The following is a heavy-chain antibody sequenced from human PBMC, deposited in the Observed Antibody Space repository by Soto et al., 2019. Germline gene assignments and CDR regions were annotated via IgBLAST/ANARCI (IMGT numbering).Heavy chain of an antibody. Sequence: SETLSLTCTVSGGSISSSSDDWGWIRQPPGKGLEWIGSIYYSGSTYYNPSLKSRVTISVDTSKNQFSLKLSSVTAAETAVYYCASHSLSSSWYAAFYYYYYGMDVWGQGTTVTVSS. CDR1: GGSISSSSDD. D-gene: IGHD6-13*01. CDR2: IYYSGST. CDR3: ASHSLSSSWYAAFYYYYYGMDV. J-gene: IGHJ6*02. V-gene: IGHV4-39*01.